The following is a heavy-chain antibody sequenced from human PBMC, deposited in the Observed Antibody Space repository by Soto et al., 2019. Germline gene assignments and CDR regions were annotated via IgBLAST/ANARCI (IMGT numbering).Heavy chain of an antibody. J-gene: IGHJ4*02. V-gene: IGHV4-30-4*01. CDR1: GGSISNVNDC. D-gene: IGHD7-27*01. Sequence: QVQLQESGPGLVKPSETLSLTCTVSGGSISNVNDCWSWIRQSPDKGLEWIGPIYDGGSTYNNPTLKNRITISVDTSKNQFSLKLCSVSVADTAVYYCARGPSGDKVDYWGQGILVTVSS. CDR3: ARGPSGDKVDY. CDR2: IYDGGST.